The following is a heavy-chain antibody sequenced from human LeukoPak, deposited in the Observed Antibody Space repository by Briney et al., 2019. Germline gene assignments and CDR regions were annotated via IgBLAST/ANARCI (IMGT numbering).Heavy chain of an antibody. Sequence: GGSLRLSCAASGFTFSSYAMSWVRQAPGKGLEWVSTIIGSGNSAYYADSVKGRFAISRGNSKNTLFLQMNSLRAEDTAVYYCAKLGSYYYDASGCPRNWGQGTLVTVSS. CDR3: AKLGSYYYDASGCPRN. J-gene: IGHJ4*02. D-gene: IGHD3-22*01. CDR1: GFTFSSYA. CDR2: IIGSGNSA. V-gene: IGHV3-23*01.